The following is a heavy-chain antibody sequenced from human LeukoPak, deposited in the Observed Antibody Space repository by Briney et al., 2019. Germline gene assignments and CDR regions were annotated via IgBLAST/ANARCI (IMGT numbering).Heavy chain of an antibody. J-gene: IGHJ6*02. CDR2: INAGNGNT. V-gene: IGHV1-3*01. D-gene: IGHD3-10*01. CDR1: GYTFTSYA. CDR3: AGTPPRFGELYGVNYYGMDV. Sequence: ASVKVSCKASGYTFTSYAMHWVRQAPGQRLEWMGWINAGNGNTKYSQKFQGRVTITRDTSASTAYMELSSLRSEDTAVYYCAGTPPRFGELYGVNYYGMDVWGQGTTVTVSS.